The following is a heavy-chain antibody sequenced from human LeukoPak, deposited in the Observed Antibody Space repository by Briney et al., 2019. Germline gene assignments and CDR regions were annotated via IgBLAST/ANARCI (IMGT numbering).Heavy chain of an antibody. D-gene: IGHD3-22*01. CDR3: ARDSIYYYDSSGYNDY. J-gene: IGHJ4*02. CDR2: IIPILGIA. Sequence: SVKVSCKASGGTFSSYAISWVRQAPGQGLEWMGRIIPILGIANYAQKFQGRVTITADKSTSTAYMELSSLRSEDTAVYYCARDSIYYYDSSGYNDYWGQGTLVTVSS. V-gene: IGHV1-69*04. CDR1: GGTFSSYA.